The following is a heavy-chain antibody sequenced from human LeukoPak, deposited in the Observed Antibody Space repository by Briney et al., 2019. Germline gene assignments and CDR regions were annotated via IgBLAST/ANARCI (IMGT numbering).Heavy chain of an antibody. CDR3: TKAKYYNFDY. V-gene: IGHV3-23*01. CDR2: ISGSDDST. J-gene: IGHJ4*02. D-gene: IGHD3-10*01. CDR1: GFTFTSYD. Sequence: GGSLRLSCVVSGFTFTSYDMSWVRQAPGKGLEWVSAISGSDDSTYYADSVRGRFTISRDVSKNTLFLQMNSLRVEDTGLYYCTKAKYYNFDYWGQGTLVTVSS.